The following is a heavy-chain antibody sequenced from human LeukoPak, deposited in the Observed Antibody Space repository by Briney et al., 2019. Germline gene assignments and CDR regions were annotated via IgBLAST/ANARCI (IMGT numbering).Heavy chain of an antibody. J-gene: IGHJ1*01. CDR2: INPNSGGT. V-gene: IGHV1-2*02. Sequence: GASVKVSCKASGYTFTGYYMHWVRQAPGQGLEWMGWINPNSGGTNYAQKFQGRVTMTRDTSISTAYMELSRLRSDDTAVYYCAREHDSSGYYDRFQHWGQGTLVTVS. D-gene: IGHD3-22*01. CDR1: GYTFTGYY. CDR3: AREHDSSGYYDRFQH.